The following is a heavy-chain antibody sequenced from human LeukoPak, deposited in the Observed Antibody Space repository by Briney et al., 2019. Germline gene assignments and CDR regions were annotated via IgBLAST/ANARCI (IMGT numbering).Heavy chain of an antibody. CDR2: IYPGDSDT. Sequence: PGGSLQITCQGTGFPFTSYWIGWVRQLPGKGLEWMGIIYPGDSDTRYSPYFQGQVTISADKSISAAYLQWSSLKASVTAMYSCARRTWDDFWCCYFYWGQGTLVTDSS. D-gene: IGHD3-3*01. V-gene: IGHV5-51*01. J-gene: IGHJ4*02. CDR1: GFPFTSYW. CDR3: ARRTWDDFWCCYFY.